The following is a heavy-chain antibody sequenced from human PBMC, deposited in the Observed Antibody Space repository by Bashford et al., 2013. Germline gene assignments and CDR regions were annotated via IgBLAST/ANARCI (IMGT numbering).Heavy chain of an antibody. J-gene: IGHJ5*02. V-gene: IGHV4-39*02. D-gene: IGHD6-19*01. Sequence: SETLSLTCSVSGASISDSLFSWAWIRQSPGKGLEWLGTMSFSGPTYYSPSLEDRGAISVDPPNNRFSLRLTSVTAADTGVYYCARGSVPGYNWLDPWGQGTPVTVSS. CDR2: MSFSGPT. CDR3: ARGSVPGYNWLDP. CDR1: GASISDSLFS.